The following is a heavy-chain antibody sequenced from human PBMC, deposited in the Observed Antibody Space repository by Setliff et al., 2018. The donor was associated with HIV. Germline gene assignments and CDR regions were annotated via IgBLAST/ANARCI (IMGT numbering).Heavy chain of an antibody. V-gene: IGHV3-30*04. CDR2: ISYDGSNK. Sequence: PGGSLRLSCAASGFMFSTYAMHWVRQAPGKGLEWVAVISYDGSNKYYADSVKGRFTISRDNSKDTLYLQMYSLGPEDTAVYYCARGCSGGSCSPTYYYFFMDVWGKGTTVTVSS. CDR1: GFMFSTYA. D-gene: IGHD2-15*01. CDR3: ARGCSGGSCSPTYYYFFMDV. J-gene: IGHJ6*03.